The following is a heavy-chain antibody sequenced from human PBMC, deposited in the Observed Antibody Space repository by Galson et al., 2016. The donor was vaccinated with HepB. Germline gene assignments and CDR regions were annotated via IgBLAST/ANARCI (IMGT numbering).Heavy chain of an antibody. CDR3: AKTGTSISRFDY. Sequence: LSLTCVVSGGSIRSSDWWSWVRQSPGKGLEWVSAISASGGVTYYADSVKGRFTISRDNSKNTLYLQMNSLRAEDTAVYYCAKTGTSISRFDYWGHGTLVTVSS. V-gene: IGHV3-23*01. J-gene: IGHJ4*01. D-gene: IGHD3-3*01. CDR2: ISASGGVT. CDR1: GGSIRSSD.